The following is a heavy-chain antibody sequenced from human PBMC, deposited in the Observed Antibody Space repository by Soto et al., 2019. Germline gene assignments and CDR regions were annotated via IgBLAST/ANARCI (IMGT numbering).Heavy chain of an antibody. CDR2: IYYSGST. CDR3: ASSNWFDP. Sequence: QLQLQESGPGLVKPSETLSLTCTVSGGSISSSGYYWGWIRQPPGKGLEWIGTIYYSGSTYYNPSLKSRVTISVDTSKNQFSLKLSAVPSADTAVDYFASSNWFDPWGQGTLVTVSS. J-gene: IGHJ5*02. CDR1: GGSISSSGYY. V-gene: IGHV4-39*01.